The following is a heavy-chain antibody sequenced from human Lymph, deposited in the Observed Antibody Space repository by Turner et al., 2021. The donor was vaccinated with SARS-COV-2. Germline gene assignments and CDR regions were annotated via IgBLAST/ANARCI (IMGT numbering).Heavy chain of an antibody. CDR1: GYPFPGYY. V-gene: IGHV1-2*02. D-gene: IGHD3-3*01. J-gene: IGHJ6*02. Sequence: QVQLVQSGAAVKKPGASVKVSCKASGYPFPGYYMHWVRQAPGQGLEWMGWINPNSGGTNYAQKFQGRFTMTRDTSISTAYMELSRLRSDDTAVYYCARDVERYNDFWSGYSGGYGLDVWGQGTTVTVSS. CDR2: INPNSGGT. CDR3: ARDVERYNDFWSGYSGGYGLDV.